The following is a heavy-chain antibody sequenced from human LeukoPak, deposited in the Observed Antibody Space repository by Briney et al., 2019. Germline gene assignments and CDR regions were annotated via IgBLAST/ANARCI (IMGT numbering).Heavy chain of an antibody. CDR2: TKIDGTST. CDR1: GFTFSDYY. V-gene: IGHV3-74*01. CDR3: ARGSRDGYNTFDY. J-gene: IGHJ4*02. Sequence: GGSLRLSCDASGFTFSDYYIRWVRQAPGKGLVWVSRTKIDGTSTTYADSVKGRFTISRDTAKNTLYLQMNSLRAEDTAVYYYARGSRDGYNTFDYWGQGTLVTVSS. D-gene: IGHD5-24*01.